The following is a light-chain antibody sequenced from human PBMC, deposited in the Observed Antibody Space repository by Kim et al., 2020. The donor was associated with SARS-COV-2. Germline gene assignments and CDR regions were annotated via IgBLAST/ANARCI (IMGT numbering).Light chain of an antibody. J-gene: IGKJ2*01. CDR1: QSISSY. Sequence: SASVGARVTITCRASQSISSYLNWYQQKPGKAPKLLIYAASSLQSGVPSRFSGSGSGTDFTLTISSLQPEDFATYYCQQSYSTLWTFGQGTKLEIK. V-gene: IGKV1-39*01. CDR3: QQSYSTLWT. CDR2: AAS.